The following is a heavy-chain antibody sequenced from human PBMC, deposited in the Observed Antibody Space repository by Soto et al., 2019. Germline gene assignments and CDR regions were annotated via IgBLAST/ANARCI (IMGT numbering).Heavy chain of an antibody. CDR1: GFNLRSYW. J-gene: IGHJ1*01. Sequence: EVQLVESGGGLVQPGGSLRLSCVVSGFNLRSYWMSWVRQAPGKGLEWVANIKEDGSEKYYVDSVKGRFTISRDNAKNSVYLQMIRLRHKDTAVYYCARPPGEETSCWGQGTLVTVSS. CDR2: IKEDGSEK. CDR3: ARPPGEETSC. D-gene: IGHD3-10*01. V-gene: IGHV3-7*01.